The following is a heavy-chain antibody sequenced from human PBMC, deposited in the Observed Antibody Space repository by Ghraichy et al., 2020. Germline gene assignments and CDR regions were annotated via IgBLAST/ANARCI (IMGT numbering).Heavy chain of an antibody. CDR2: IYSGGST. J-gene: IGHJ5*02. Sequence: GGSLRLSCAASGLTVSSNYMSWVRQAPGKGLEWVSVIYSGGSTFYGDSVKGRFSISRDISKNTVYLQMNSLRAEDTAVYYCARDGVMGEGWLDPWGQGTLVTVSS. CDR1: GLTVSSNY. D-gene: IGHD1-26*01. CDR3: ARDGVMGEGWLDP. V-gene: IGHV3-53*01.